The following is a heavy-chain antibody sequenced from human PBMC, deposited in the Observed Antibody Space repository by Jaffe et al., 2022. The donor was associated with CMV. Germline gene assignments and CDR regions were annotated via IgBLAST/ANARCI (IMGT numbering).Heavy chain of an antibody. V-gene: IGHV3-21*01. CDR1: GFTFSSYS. CDR2: ISSSSSYI. J-gene: IGHJ6*02. Sequence: EVQLVESGGGLVKPGGSLRLSCAASGFTFSSYSMNWVRQAPGKGLEWVSSISSSSSYIYYADSVKGRFTISRDNAKNSLYLQMNSLRAEDTAVYYCARADNTAMVKYYYYYGMDVWGQGTTVTVSS. CDR3: ARADNTAMVKYYYYYGMDV. D-gene: IGHD5-18*01.